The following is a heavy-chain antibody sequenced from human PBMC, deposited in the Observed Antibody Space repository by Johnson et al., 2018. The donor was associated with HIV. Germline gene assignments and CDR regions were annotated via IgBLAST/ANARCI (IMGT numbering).Heavy chain of an antibody. V-gene: IGHV3-30*04. CDR3: ARVQIISGFNWHYYESSIDAVDI. J-gene: IGHJ3*02. CDR1: GFTFSSYA. CDR2: ISYDGSNK. D-gene: IGHD3-22*01. Sequence: QVQLVESGGGVVQPGRSLRLSCAVSGFTFSSYAMHWVRQAPGEGLEWVAVISYDGSNKYYADSVKGRSTISRDNSKNTLYLQMNSLRAEDTAVYYCARVQIISGFNWHYYESSIDAVDIWGQGTMVTVSS.